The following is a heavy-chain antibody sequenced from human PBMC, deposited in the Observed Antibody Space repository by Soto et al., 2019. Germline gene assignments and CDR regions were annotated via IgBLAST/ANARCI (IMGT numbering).Heavy chain of an antibody. CDR3: ARASYDPDIVVVPAARGY. J-gene: IGHJ4*02. D-gene: IGHD2-2*01. Sequence: PSETLSLTCAVSGYSISGGYYWGWIRQPPGKGLEWIGSIYHSGSTYYHPSLKSRVTTSVDTSNNQFSLKQSSVTAAAPAASYPARASYDPDIVVVPAARGYCAQGTRVIVSS. CDR1: GYSISGGYY. CDR2: IYHSGST. V-gene: IGHV4-38-2*01.